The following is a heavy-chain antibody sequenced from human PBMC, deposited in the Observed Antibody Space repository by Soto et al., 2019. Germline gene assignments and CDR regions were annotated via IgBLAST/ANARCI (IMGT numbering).Heavy chain of an antibody. CDR2: INPNSGGT. V-gene: IGHV1-2*02. D-gene: IGHD4-17*01. Sequence: GASVKVSCQASGYTFTGYYMHWVRQAPGQGLEWMGWINPNSGGTNYAQKFQGRVTMTRDTSISTAYMELSRLRSDDTAVYYCARADDYGDPALDYWGQGTLVTVYS. CDR1: GYTFTGYY. J-gene: IGHJ4*02. CDR3: ARADDYGDPALDY.